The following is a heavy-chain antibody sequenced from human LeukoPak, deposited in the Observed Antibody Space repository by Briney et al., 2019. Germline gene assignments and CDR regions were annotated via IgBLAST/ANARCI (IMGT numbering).Heavy chain of an antibody. V-gene: IGHV3-7*01. Sequence: GGSLRLSCAASGFTFSSYSMNWVRQAPGKGLEWVANIQEDGSDKYYVDSVKGRFTISRDNAKNSLYLQMNSLRAEDTAVYYCARAPTLYSGSYSYYYYMDVWGKETTVTVSS. J-gene: IGHJ6*03. CDR1: GFTFSSYS. D-gene: IGHD1-26*01. CDR3: ARAPTLYSGSYSYYYYMDV. CDR2: IQEDGSDK.